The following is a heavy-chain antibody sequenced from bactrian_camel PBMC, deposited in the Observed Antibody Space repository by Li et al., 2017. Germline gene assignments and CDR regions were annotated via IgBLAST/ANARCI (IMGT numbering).Heavy chain of an antibody. CDR1: VPGSNTRW. CDR2: TYRGST. D-gene: IGHD2*01. CDR3: AARGPYCYTKLSVRDLTY. Sequence: HVQLVESGGGAVQAGGSLRLSCAISVPGSNTRWTGWFREAPGKEREAVAATYRGSTYYADSVKGRFTISQDNARSMLYLQMDSLKPEDTGMYYCAARGPYCYTKLSVRDLTYWGQGTQVTVS. J-gene: IGHJ4*01. V-gene: IGHV3S57*01.